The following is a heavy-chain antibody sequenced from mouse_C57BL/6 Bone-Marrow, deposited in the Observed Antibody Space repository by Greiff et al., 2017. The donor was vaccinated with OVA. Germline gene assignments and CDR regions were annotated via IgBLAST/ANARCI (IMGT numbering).Heavy chain of an antibody. Sequence: VQLKESGGGLVQPGGSMKLSCVASGFTFSNYWMNWVRQSPEKGLEWVAQIRLKSDNYATHYAESVKGRFTISRDDSKSSVYLQMNNLRAEDTGIYYCTPDDSKGGYWGQGTTLTVSS. CDR1: GFTFSNYW. CDR2: IRLKSDNYAT. J-gene: IGHJ2*01. CDR3: TPDDSKGGY. D-gene: IGHD2-5*01. V-gene: IGHV6-3*01.